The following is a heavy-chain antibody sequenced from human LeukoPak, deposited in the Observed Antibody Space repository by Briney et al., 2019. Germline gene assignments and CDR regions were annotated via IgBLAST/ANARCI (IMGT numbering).Heavy chain of an antibody. D-gene: IGHD2-2*01. J-gene: IGHJ4*02. CDR2: INSDGGIT. V-gene: IGHV3-74*01. CDR1: GFTFFSYW. CDR3: ARDGIVVVPGYFDY. Sequence: GGSLRLSCAASGFTFFSYWMHWVRQVPGKGLMWVSRINSDGGITNYADSVKGRFTISRDNAKNSLYLQMNSLRAEDTAVYYCARDGIVVVPGYFDYWGQGTLVTVSS.